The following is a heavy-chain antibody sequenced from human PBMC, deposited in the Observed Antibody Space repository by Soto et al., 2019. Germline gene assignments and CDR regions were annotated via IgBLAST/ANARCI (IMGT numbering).Heavy chain of an antibody. CDR3: TADHWS. CDR2: INRKIDGEAR. D-gene: IGHD3-3*01. Sequence: GGTRRRSCVLFEYTFSDAWMSWVRQALGKGLEWVARINRKIDGEARDYAAPVEGRFTIARDDSKNTLYLQMSSLKIEDTAVYFCTADHWSGGQGTLGTVPS. J-gene: IGHJ4*02. V-gene: IGHV3-15*01. CDR1: EYTFSDAW.